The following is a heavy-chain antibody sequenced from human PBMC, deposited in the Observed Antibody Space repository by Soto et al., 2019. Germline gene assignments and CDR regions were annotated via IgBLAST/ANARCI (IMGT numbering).Heavy chain of an antibody. CDR2: IYYSGST. Sequence: PSETLSLTCTVSGGSISSYYWSWIRQPPGKGLEWIGYIYYSGSTNYNPSLKSRVTISVDTSKNQFPLKLSSVTAADTAVYYCARAQGDAFDIWGQGTMVTVSS. CDR3: ARAQGDAFDI. V-gene: IGHV4-59*01. J-gene: IGHJ3*02. CDR1: GGSISSYY.